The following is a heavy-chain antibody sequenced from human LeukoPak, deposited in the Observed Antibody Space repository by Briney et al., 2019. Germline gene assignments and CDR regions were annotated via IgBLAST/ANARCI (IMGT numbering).Heavy chain of an antibody. CDR3: ARVPPDYYGSGRTDYDY. CDR1: GFTFSSYE. CDR2: ISSSGSTI. J-gene: IGHJ4*02. V-gene: IGHV3-48*03. Sequence: GGSLRLSCAASGFTFSSYEMNWVRQAPGKGLEWVSYISSSGSTIYYADSVKGRFTISRDNAKNSLYLQMNSLRAGDTAVYYCARVPPDYYGSGRTDYDYWGQGTLVTVSS. D-gene: IGHD3-10*01.